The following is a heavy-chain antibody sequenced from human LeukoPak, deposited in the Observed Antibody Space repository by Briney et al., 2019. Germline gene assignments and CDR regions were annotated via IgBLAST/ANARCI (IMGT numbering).Heavy chain of an antibody. J-gene: IGHJ4*02. CDR1: GFTFGDYA. CDR3: TREQVYCSSTSCPGDY. Sequence: GGYLRLYCTASGFTFGDYAMSWVRQAPGQGLEWVGFIRSKAYGGTTEYAASVTGRFTISRDDSKSIAYLQMNSLKTEDTAVYYCTREQVYCSSTSCPGDYWGQGTLVTVSS. CDR2: IRSKAYGGTT. V-gene: IGHV3-49*04. D-gene: IGHD2-2*01.